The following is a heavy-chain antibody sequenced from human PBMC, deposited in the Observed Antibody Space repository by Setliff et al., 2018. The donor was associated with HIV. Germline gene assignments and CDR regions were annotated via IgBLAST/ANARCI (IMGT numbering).Heavy chain of an antibody. Sequence: ASQTLSLTCTVSGGSLSSSSYYWGWIRQPPGKGLEWIGSIYYSGSTYYNPSLKSRVTISVDMSKNQFSLNLNSVTAADTAVYYCARGQGCGGGCHYAFEMWGQGTMVTVS. CDR2: IYYSGST. D-gene: IGHD2-21*02. CDR1: GGSLSSSSYY. J-gene: IGHJ3*02. CDR3: ARGQGCGGGCHYAFEM. V-gene: IGHV4-39*01.